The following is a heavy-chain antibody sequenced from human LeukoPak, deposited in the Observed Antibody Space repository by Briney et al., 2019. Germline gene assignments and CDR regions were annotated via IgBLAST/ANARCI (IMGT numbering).Heavy chain of an antibody. J-gene: IGHJ4*02. V-gene: IGHV4-34*01. CDR1: GGSFSGYY. Sequence: SETLSPTCAVYGGSFSGYYWSWLRQPPGKGLEWIGQINHSGSTNYNPSLKSRVTISVDTSKNQFSLTLSSVTAADTAVYYCAGLYSSDYWGQGTLVTVSS. CDR3: AGLYSSDY. D-gene: IGHD5-18*01. CDR2: INHSGST.